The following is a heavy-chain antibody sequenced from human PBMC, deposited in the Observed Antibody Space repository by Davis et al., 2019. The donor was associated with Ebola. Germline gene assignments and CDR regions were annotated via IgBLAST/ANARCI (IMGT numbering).Heavy chain of an antibody. CDR1: GFTFSNAW. J-gene: IGHJ4*02. CDR2: IKQDGSEK. CDR3: AKADPQQYFDY. V-gene: IGHV3-7*01. Sequence: GESLKISCAASGFTFSNAWMSWVRQAPGKGLEWVANIKQDGSEKYYVDSVKGRFTISRDYSKNTLSLQMNSLRAEDTAVYYCAKADPQQYFDYWGQGTLVTVSS.